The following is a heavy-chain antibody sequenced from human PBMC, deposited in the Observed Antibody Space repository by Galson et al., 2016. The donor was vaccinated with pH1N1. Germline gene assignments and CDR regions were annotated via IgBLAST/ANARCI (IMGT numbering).Heavy chain of an antibody. J-gene: IGHJ6*02. CDR3: AREWDHTRDV. CDR2: IFYTGTTT. CDR1: GDSISNYY. V-gene: IGHV4-59*01. D-gene: IGHD1-26*01. Sequence: SETLSLTCTVSGDSISNYYWSWIRQPPGKGLEWIGYIFYTGTTTNYNPSFESRVSMSIDTSRTQFSLKMTSVTTADTAVCYCAREWDHTRDVWGQGTTVTGS.